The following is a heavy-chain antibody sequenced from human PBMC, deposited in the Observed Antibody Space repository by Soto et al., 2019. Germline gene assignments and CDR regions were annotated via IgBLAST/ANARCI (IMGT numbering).Heavy chain of an antibody. CDR3: AKEYSSSWYYYYGMDV. CDR2: ISYDGSNK. D-gene: IGHD6-13*01. CDR1: GFTFSSYG. Sequence: GGSLRLSCAASGFTFSSYGMHWVRQAPGKGLEWVAVISYDGSNKYYADSLKGRFTISRDNSKNTLYLQMNSLRAEDTAVYYCAKEYSSSWYYYYGMDVWGQGTTVTVSS. V-gene: IGHV3-30*18. J-gene: IGHJ6*02.